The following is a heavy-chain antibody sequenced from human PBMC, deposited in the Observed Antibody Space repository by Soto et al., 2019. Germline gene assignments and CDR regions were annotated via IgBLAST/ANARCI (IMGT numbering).Heavy chain of an antibody. D-gene: IGHD6-19*01. CDR2: IFYNGTA. CDR1: GGSVSSGSFH. Sequence: VQLQQSGPGLVKPSETLSLTCSVSGGSVSSGSFHWSWIRGSPGKGLQFIGSIFYNGTANYSPSLKNRVTISIDTSQSQFSLKLVSVAAADTAVYYCARIGGWYDIDFWGQGNLVTVSS. V-gene: IGHV4-61*01. J-gene: IGHJ4*02. CDR3: ARIGGWYDIDF.